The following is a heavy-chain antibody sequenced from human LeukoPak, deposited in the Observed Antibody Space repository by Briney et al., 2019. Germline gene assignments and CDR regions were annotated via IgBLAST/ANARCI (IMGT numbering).Heavy chain of an antibody. CDR3: ARVGWELLGPFDH. CDR2: IIPIFGTA. V-gene: IGHV1-69*13. CDR1: GGTFSSYA. D-gene: IGHD1-26*01. Sequence: SVKVSCKASGGTFSSYAISWVRQAPGQGLEWMGGIIPIFGTANYAQKFQGRVTITADESTSTAYMELSSLRSEDTAVYYCARVGWELLGPFDHWGQGTLVTVSS. J-gene: IGHJ4*02.